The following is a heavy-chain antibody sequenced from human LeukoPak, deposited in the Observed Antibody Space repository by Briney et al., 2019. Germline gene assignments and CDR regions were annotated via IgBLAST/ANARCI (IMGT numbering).Heavy chain of an antibody. Sequence: GGSLRLSCTAPGFTFSSYAIHWIRQAPGKGLEWVALVWHDGSNRYYADSVKGRFTISRDNSKNTVYLQMNSLRAEDTAVYYCARGKYGSGSYYFDYWGQGTLVTVSS. J-gene: IGHJ4*02. CDR2: VWHDGSNR. CDR1: GFTFSSYA. CDR3: ARGKYGSGSYYFDY. V-gene: IGHV3-33*01. D-gene: IGHD3-10*01.